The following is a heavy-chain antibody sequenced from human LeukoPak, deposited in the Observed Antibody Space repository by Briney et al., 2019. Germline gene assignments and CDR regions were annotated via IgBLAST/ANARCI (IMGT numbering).Heavy chain of an antibody. V-gene: IGHV6-1*01. CDR3: ARGAVRGNTNFDY. CDR1: GDSVSGSPAV. Sequence: SQTLSLTCAISGDSVSGSPAVWNWITQSPSRGLEWLGRAYYRSKWYIDYAVSVNGRITITPDTSKNQFSLQLNSVTPEDTAVYYCARGAVRGNTNFDYWGQGTLVTVSS. J-gene: IGHJ4*02. D-gene: IGHD3-10*01. CDR2: AYYRSKWYI.